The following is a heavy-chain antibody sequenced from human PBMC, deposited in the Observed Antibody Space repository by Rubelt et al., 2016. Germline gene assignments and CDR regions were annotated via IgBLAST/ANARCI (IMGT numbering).Heavy chain of an antibody. V-gene: IGHV4-34*01. CDR1: GGSFSGHY. CDR3: ARGHPSRRHMDV. J-gene: IGHJ6*03. CDR2: INDGGST. Sequence: QLRLQQWGAGLLKPSEALSLTCVVDGGSFSGHYWSWIRQSPGRGLEWIGEINDGGSTNYNPSLKSRLTIPVDASQSQFSLKLSSVTAADTAVYYCARGHPSRRHMDVWGKGTTVTVSS.